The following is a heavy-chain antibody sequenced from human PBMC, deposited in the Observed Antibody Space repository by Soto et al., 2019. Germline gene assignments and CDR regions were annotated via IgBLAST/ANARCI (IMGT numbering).Heavy chain of an antibody. V-gene: IGHV5-51*01. D-gene: IGHD3-10*01. J-gene: IGHJ6*02. CDR1: GYSFTSYW. Sequence: GESLKISCKGSGYSFTSYWIGWVRQMPGKGLEWMGIIYPGDSDTRYSPSLQGQVTISADKSISTAYLQWSSLKASDTAMYYCARQKGGSGSYYNTDYGMDVWGQGTTVTVSS. CDR2: IYPGDSDT. CDR3: ARQKGGSGSYYNTDYGMDV.